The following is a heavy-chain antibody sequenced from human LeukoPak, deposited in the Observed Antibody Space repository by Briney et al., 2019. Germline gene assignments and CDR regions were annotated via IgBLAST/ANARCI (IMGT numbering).Heavy chain of an antibody. CDR3: AKDREDAEYYFDY. CDR1: GFTFSSYA. Sequence: GGSLRLSCAASGFTFSSYAMSWVRQAPGKGLEWVSAISGSGGSTYYADSVKGRFTISRDNSKNTLYLQMNSLRAEDTAVYYCAKDREDAEYYFDYWGQETLVTVSS. V-gene: IGHV3-23*01. D-gene: IGHD2-2*01. CDR2: ISGSGGST. J-gene: IGHJ4*02.